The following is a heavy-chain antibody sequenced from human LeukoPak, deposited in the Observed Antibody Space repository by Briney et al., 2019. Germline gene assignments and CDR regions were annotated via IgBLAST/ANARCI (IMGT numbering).Heavy chain of an antibody. J-gene: IGHJ6*02. Sequence: GGSLRLSCAASGFTFDDYAMHWVRQAPGKGLEWASGISWNSGSIGYADSVKGRFTISRDNAKNSLYLQMNSLRAEDTALYYCAKGFSGSYYYYGMDVWGQGTTVTVSS. CDR2: ISWNSGSI. D-gene: IGHD1-26*01. CDR3: AKGFSGSYYYYGMDV. V-gene: IGHV3-9*01. CDR1: GFTFDDYA.